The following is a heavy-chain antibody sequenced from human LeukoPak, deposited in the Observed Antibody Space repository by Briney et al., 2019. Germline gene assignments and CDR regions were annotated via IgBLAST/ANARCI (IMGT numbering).Heavy chain of an antibody. CDR1: GFTFSSYA. V-gene: IGHV3-23*01. CDR2: ISGSGGST. J-gene: IGHJ4*02. Sequence: PGGSLRLSCAASGFTFSSYAMSWVRQAPGKGLEWVSAISGSGGSTYYADSVKGRFTISRDNSKNTLYLQMNSLRAEDTAVYYFARIRLGELSSPLDYWGQGTLVTVSS. CDR3: ARIRLGELSSPLDY. D-gene: IGHD3-16*02.